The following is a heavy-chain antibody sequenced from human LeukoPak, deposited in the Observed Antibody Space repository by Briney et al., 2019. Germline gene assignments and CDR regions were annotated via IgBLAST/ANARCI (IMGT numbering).Heavy chain of an antibody. Sequence: SETLSLTCTVSGGSLSRYYWSWIWQTPRKGLEWVGYIYYSGSTNYNPSLKSRVTISVDTSKNQFSLKLSSVTAADTAVYYCARDTVDTAHWYFDLWGRGTLVTVSS. CDR3: ARDTVDTAHWYFDL. CDR1: GGSLSRYY. CDR2: IYYSGST. V-gene: IGHV4-59*01. D-gene: IGHD5-18*01. J-gene: IGHJ2*01.